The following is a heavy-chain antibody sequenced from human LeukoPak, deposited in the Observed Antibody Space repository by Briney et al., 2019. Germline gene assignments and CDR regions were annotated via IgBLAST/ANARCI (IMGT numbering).Heavy chain of an antibody. V-gene: IGHV3-7*01. D-gene: IGHD4-17*01. CDR2: IKQDGGEK. J-gene: IGHJ4*02. Sequence: PGGSLRLSCAASGFTFSSYWMSWVRQAPGKGLEWVANIKQDGGEKFYVDSVKGRFTISRDNAKNSLYLQMNSLRAEDTAVYYCARVRFDDYGDLGPIVDYWGQGTLVTVSS. CDR3: ARVRFDDYGDLGPIVDY. CDR1: GFTFSSYW.